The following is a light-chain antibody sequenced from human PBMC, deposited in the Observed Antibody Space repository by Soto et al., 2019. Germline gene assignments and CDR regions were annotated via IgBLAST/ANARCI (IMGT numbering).Light chain of an antibody. V-gene: IGKV3-11*01. Sequence: EIVLTQSPATLSLSPGERATLSCRASQIVSNFLAWYQQKPGQAPRLLIYDSFNRATGIPARFSGSGSGTDFTLTISSLEPEDFAVYYCQQRKNWPLTFGGGTKVEIK. CDR2: DSF. CDR3: QQRKNWPLT. CDR1: QIVSNF. J-gene: IGKJ4*01.